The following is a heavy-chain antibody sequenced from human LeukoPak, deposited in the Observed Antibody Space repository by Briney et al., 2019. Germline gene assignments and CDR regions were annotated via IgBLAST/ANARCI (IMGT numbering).Heavy chain of an antibody. CDR1: GFTFSSYV. J-gene: IGHJ6*02. V-gene: IGHV3-30-3*01. D-gene: IGHD5-12*01. Sequence: GGSLRLSCSASGFTFSSYVMHWVRQAPGKGLEWVAVISYDGSNKYYADSVKGRFTISRDNSKNTLSLQMNSLRAEDTAVYYCAGGYSGYDPSYYYGMDVRGQGTTVTVSS. CDR3: AGGYSGYDPSYYYGMDV. CDR2: ISYDGSNK.